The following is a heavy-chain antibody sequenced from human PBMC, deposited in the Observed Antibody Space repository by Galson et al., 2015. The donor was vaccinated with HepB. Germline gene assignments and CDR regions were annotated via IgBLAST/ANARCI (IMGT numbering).Heavy chain of an antibody. CDR2: ISSSSSYI. J-gene: IGHJ4*02. D-gene: IGHD6-13*01. Sequence: SLRLSCAASGFTFSSYSMNWVRQAPGKGLEWVSSISSSSSYIYYADSVKGRFTISRDNAKNSLYLQMNSLRAEDTAVYYCARAGRSSSWYGGYWGQGTLVTVSS. CDR1: GFTFSSYS. CDR3: ARAGRSSSWYGGY. V-gene: IGHV3-21*01.